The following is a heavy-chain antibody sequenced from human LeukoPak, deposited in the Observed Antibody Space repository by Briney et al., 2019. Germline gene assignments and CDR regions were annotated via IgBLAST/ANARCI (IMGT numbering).Heavy chain of an antibody. D-gene: IGHD5-18*01. CDR2: INPKSGGT. Sequence: ASVKVSCKASGYTFTGYYMHWVQQAPGQGLEWMGWINPKSGGTNYAQRFQGRVTMTRDTSISSAYMELSRLRSDDAAVYYCVRGGHNYGVDYWGQGTLVTVSS. V-gene: IGHV1-2*02. J-gene: IGHJ4*02. CDR3: VRGGHNYGVDY. CDR1: GYTFTGYY.